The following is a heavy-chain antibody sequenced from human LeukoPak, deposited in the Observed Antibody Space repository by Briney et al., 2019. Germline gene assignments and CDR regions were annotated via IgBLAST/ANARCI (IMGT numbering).Heavy chain of an antibody. CDR2: ISGSGGST. V-gene: IGHV3-23*01. Sequence: PGGSLRLSCAASGFTFNSYGMSWARQAPGKGLEWVAAISGSGGSTYYADSVKGRFTISRDNSKNTLYLQMNSLSAEDTAVYYCARDRFSSSELDYWGQGTLVTVSS. CDR3: ARDRFSSSELDY. J-gene: IGHJ4*02. D-gene: IGHD6-13*01. CDR1: GFTFNSYG.